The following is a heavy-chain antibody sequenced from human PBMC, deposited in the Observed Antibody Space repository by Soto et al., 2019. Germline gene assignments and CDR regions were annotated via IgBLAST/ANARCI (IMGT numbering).Heavy chain of an antibody. CDR3: AKNQRVAARPSYYYGMDV. CDR1: GFTFSSYA. Sequence: PGGSLRLSCAASGFTFSSYAMSWVRQAPGKGLEWVSAISGSGGSTYYADSVKGRFTISRDNSKNTLYLQMNSLRAEDTAVYYCAKNQRVAARPSYYYGMDVWGQGTTVTVSS. J-gene: IGHJ6*02. D-gene: IGHD6-6*01. CDR2: ISGSGGST. V-gene: IGHV3-23*01.